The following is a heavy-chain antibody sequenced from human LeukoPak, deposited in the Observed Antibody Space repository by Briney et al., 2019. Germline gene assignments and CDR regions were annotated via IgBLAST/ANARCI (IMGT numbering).Heavy chain of an antibody. D-gene: IGHD6-13*01. CDR1: GGSISSYY. J-gene: IGHJ4*02. V-gene: IGHV4-59*01. CDR2: IFYSGST. CDR3: ARGHGSSWTFEY. Sequence: SETLSLTCTVSGGSISSYYWSWVRQPPGKGLEWIGFIFYSGSTNYNPSLQSRVTISLDMSNNQFSLRLTSVTAADTAVYYCARGHGSSWTFEYWGQGPLVTVSS.